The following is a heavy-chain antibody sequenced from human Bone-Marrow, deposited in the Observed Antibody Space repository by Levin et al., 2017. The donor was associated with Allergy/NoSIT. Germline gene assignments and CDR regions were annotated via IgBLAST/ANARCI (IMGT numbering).Heavy chain of an antibody. J-gene: IGHJ4*02. CDR1: GFAFNTYG. CDR3: AKDPHYYGSGSYYGGRAFFDS. CDR2: ISYDGSDK. V-gene: IGHV3-30*18. D-gene: IGHD3-10*01. Sequence: GESLKISCAASGFAFNTYGLHWVRQAPGKGLEWVTFISYDGSDKYYADSAKGRFTISRDNSKNTLYLQMNSLRVEDTAVYYCAKDPHYYGSGSYYGGRAFFDSWGQGTLVTVSS.